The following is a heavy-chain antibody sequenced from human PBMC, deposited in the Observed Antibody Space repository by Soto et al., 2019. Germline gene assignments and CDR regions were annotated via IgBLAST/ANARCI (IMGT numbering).Heavy chain of an antibody. V-gene: IGHV4-31*03. D-gene: IGHD3-9*01. CDR3: ARGSHDILTGYLEAPFDY. Sequence: SETLSLTCTVSGGSISSGYYWSWIRQHPGKGLEWIGYIYYSGSTYYNPSLKSRVTISVDTSKNQFSLKLSSVTAADTAVYYCARGSHDILTGYLEAPFDYWGQGTLVTVSS. J-gene: IGHJ4*02. CDR2: IYYSGST. CDR1: GGSISSGYY.